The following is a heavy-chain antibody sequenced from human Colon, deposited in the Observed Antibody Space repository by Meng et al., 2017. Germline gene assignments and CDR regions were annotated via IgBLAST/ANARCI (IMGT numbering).Heavy chain of an antibody. Sequence: LKESGPGLVKPSETLSLTCTASGGSISSSSYYWSWIRQPPGKGLEWIGCIYYSGTTNYNPSLKSRVTISVDTSKNQFSLKLSSVTPADTAVYFCARDRVPGKYWGRGTLVTVSS. CDR2: IYYSGTT. V-gene: IGHV4-61*01. CDR1: GGSISSSSYY. CDR3: ARDRVPGKY. J-gene: IGHJ4*02. D-gene: IGHD1-14*01.